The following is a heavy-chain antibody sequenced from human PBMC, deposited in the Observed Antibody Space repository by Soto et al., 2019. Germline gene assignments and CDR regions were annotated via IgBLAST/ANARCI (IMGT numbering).Heavy chain of an antibody. J-gene: IGHJ4*02. CDR1: GFSLGSSGEA. Sequence: QITLKESGLTLVKPTQTLTLTCTFSGFSLGSSGEAVGWIRQPPGKPLEWLALIYWDDDKRYSPSLRSRLTISKDAARNQVVLTMTNMDAVDSATYYGAHVRGDFYDYWGQGTLVTVSS. V-gene: IGHV2-5*02. CDR3: AHVRGDFYDY. CDR2: IYWDDDK.